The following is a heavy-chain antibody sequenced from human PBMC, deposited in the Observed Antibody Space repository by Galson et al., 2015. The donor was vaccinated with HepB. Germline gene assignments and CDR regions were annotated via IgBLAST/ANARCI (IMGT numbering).Heavy chain of an antibody. Sequence: SVKVSCKASGYTFTSYGISWVRQAPGQGLEWMGWISAYNGNTNYAQKLQGRVTMTTDTSTSTAYMELRSLRSDDTAVYYCARVPRFLIVPAAMFDPWGQGTLVTVSS. CDR1: GYTFTSYG. V-gene: IGHV1-18*01. CDR3: ARVPRFLIVPAAMFDP. J-gene: IGHJ5*02. D-gene: IGHD2-2*01. CDR2: ISAYNGNT.